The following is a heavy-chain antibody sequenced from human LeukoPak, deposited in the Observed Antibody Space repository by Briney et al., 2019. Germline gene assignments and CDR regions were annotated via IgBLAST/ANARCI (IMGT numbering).Heavy chain of an antibody. CDR3: ARVLVWEVVTAHDY. J-gene: IGHJ4*02. CDR1: GGTFSSYA. Sequence: SVKVSCKASGGTFSSYAISWVRQAPGQGLEWMGRIIPIFGTANYAQKLQGRVTMTTDTSTSTAYMELRSLRSDDTAVYYCARVLVWEVVTAHDYWGQGTLVTVSS. V-gene: IGHV1-69*05. CDR2: IIPIFGTA. D-gene: IGHD2-21*02.